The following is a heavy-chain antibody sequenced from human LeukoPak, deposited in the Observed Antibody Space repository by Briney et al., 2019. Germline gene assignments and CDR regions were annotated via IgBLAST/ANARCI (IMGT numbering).Heavy chain of an antibody. CDR1: GGSISTYY. Sequence: SETLSLTCTVSGGSISTYYWSWIRQSAGKGLEWLGRIYASGSTNYNPSLKSRVTMSVDTSKNQFSLTLSSVTAADTAVYYCARGQKYRNGYTVTELGSGYFDYWGQGTLVTVSS. CDR2: IYASGST. CDR3: ARGQKYRNGYTVTELGSGYFDY. J-gene: IGHJ4*02. D-gene: IGHD5-18*01. V-gene: IGHV4-4*07.